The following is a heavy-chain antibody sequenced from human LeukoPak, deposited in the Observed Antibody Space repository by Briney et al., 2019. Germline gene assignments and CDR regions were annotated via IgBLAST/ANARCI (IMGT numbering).Heavy chain of an antibody. D-gene: IGHD1-1*01. CDR1: GYTFTGYY. V-gene: IGHV1-2*02. Sequence: GASVKVSCKASGYTFTGYYMHWVRQAPGQGLEWMGWINPNSGGTNYAQKFQGRVTMTRDTSISTAYMELSRLRSDDTAVYYCARPRGRTTGTTEGAFGIWGQGTMVTVSS. CDR2: INPNSGGT. CDR3: ARPRGRTTGTTEGAFGI. J-gene: IGHJ3*02.